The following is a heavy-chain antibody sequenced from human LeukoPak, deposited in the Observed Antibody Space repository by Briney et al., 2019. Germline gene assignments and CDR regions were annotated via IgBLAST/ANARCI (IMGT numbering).Heavy chain of an antibody. V-gene: IGHV3-30*02. CDR1: GFTFSSYG. D-gene: IGHD2-15*01. CDR2: IRYDGSNK. CDR3: AKDCATRYCSSDY. J-gene: IGHJ4*02. Sequence: PGGSLRLSCAASGFTFSSYGMHWVRQAPGKGLEWVAFIRYDGSNKYYADSVKGRFTISRDNSKNTLYLLMNSLRAEDTAVYYCAKDCATRYCSSDYWGQGTLVTVSS.